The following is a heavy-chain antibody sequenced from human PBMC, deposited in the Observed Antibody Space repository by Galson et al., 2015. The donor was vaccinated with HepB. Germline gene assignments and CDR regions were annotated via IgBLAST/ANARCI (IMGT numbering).Heavy chain of an antibody. CDR3: ARRLRITIFGVVIIPPDDAFDI. V-gene: IGHV5-51*01. Sequence: QSGAEVKKPGESQKISCKGSGYSFTSYWIGWVRQMPGKGLEWMGIIYPGDSDTRYSPSFQGQVTISADKSISTAYLQWSSLKASDTAMYYCARRLRITIFGVVIIPPDDAFDIWGQGTMVTVSS. CDR1: GYSFTSYW. D-gene: IGHD3-3*01. CDR2: IYPGDSDT. J-gene: IGHJ3*02.